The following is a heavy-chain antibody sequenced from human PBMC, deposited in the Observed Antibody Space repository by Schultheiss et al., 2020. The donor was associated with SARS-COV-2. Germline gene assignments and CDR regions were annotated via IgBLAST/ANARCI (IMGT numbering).Heavy chain of an antibody. J-gene: IGHJ6*02. Sequence: SETLSLTCAVSGGSISSYYWTWIRQPPGKGLEWIGYIYYSGSTNYNPSLKSRLTISVDTSNNQFSLKLSSVTAADTAVYYCARARGQGYYYYGMDVWGQGTTVTVSS. CDR1: GGSISSYY. CDR3: ARARGQGYYYYGMDV. D-gene: IGHD3-10*01. V-gene: IGHV4-59*12. CDR2: IYYSGST.